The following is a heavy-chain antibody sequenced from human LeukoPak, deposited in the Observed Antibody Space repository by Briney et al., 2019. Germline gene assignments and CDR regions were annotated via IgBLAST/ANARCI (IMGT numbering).Heavy chain of an antibody. CDR2: INPSGGST. Sequence: ASVKVSCKASGYTFTSYYMHWVRQAPGQGLEWTGIINPSGGSTSYAQKFQGRVTVTRDTSTSTVYLELSSLRSEDTAVYYCARGSYYYYYYMDVWGKGTTVTVSS. CDR1: GYTFTSYY. D-gene: IGHD2-15*01. CDR3: ARGSYYYYYYMDV. V-gene: IGHV1-46*01. J-gene: IGHJ6*03.